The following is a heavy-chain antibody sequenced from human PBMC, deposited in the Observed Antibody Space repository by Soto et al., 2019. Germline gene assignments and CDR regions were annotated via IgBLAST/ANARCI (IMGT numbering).Heavy chain of an antibody. D-gene: IGHD3-3*01. CDR1: GYSFTSYW. CDR3: ARHGDPYYDFWSGYLNRENWFDP. J-gene: IGHJ5*02. V-gene: IGHV5-51*01. CDR2: IYPGDSDT. Sequence: GESLKISCKGSGYSFTSYWIGWVRQMPGKGLEWMGIIYPGDSDTRYSPSFQGQVTISADKSISTAYLQWSSLKASGTAMYYCARHGDPYYDFWSGYLNRENWFDPWGQGTLVTVSS.